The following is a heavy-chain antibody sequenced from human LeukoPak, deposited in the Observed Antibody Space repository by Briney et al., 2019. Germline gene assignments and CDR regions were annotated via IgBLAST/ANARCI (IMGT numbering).Heavy chain of an antibody. CDR1: GYTFTGYY. CDR3: ARERGGWYGEDAFDI. V-gene: IGHV1-2*02. CDR2: INPNSGGT. Sequence: ASVKVSCKASGYTFTGYYMHWVRQAPGQGLEWMGWINPNSGGTNYAQKFQGRVTMTTDTSTSTAYMELRSLRSDDTAVYYCARERGGWYGEDAFDIWGQRTMVTVSS. J-gene: IGHJ3*02. D-gene: IGHD6-19*01.